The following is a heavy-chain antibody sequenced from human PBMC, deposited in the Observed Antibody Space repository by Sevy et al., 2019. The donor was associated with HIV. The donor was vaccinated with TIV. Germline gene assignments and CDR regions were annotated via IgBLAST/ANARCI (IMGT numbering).Heavy chain of an antibody. J-gene: IGHJ5*02. D-gene: IGHD6-19*01. CDR3: ARRGIAVAQYNWFDP. CDR1: GFTFSSYW. Sequence: GESLKISCAASGFTFSSYWMSWVRQAPGKGLEWVANIKQDGSQKYYVDSVKGRFTISRDNAKNSLYLQMNSLRAEDTAVYYCARRGIAVAQYNWFDPWGQGTLVTVSS. CDR2: IKQDGSQK. V-gene: IGHV3-7*01.